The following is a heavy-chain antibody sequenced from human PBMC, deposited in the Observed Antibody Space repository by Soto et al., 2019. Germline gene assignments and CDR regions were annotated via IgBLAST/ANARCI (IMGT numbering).Heavy chain of an antibody. J-gene: IGHJ5*02. CDR2: AYLGRYT. CDR1: GGSLDSFY. V-gene: IGHV4-59*01. Sequence: SETLSLTCVVSGGSLDSFYWAWIRQSPRKGLEWIGSAYLGRYTTYHPPLDSRVTISLDTSNSHISLKLASVTPADTAFFFCARGRRGYSYGSDWFDPWGQGILVTVSS. CDR3: ARGRRGYSYGSDWFDP. D-gene: IGHD5-18*01.